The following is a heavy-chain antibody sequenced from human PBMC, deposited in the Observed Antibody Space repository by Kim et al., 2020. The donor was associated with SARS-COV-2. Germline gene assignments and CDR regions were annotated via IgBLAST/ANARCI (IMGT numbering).Heavy chain of an antibody. CDR3: ARRGLRSGWYDGDWYFDL. D-gene: IGHD6-19*01. CDR1: GYSFTSYW. J-gene: IGHJ2*01. CDR2: IDPSDSYT. Sequence: GESLKISCKGSGYSFTSYWISWVRQMPGKGLEWMGRIDPSDSYTNYSPSFQGHVTISADKSISTAYLQWSSLKASDTAMYYCARRGLRSGWYDGDWYFDLWGRGTLVTVSS. V-gene: IGHV5-10-1*01.